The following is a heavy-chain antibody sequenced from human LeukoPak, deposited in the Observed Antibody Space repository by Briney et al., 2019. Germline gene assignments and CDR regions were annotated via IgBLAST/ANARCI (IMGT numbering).Heavy chain of an antibody. Sequence: SGPTLVNPTQALTLTCTFSGFALSTSGVGVGWIRQPPGKALEWLALIYWNDDKRYSPSLKSRLTITKDTSKNQVVLTMTNMDPVDTATYYCALYEGANYFDYWGQGTLVTVSS. CDR2: IYWNDDK. CDR3: ALYEGANYFDY. V-gene: IGHV2-5*01. D-gene: IGHD5/OR15-5a*01. CDR1: GFALSTSGVG. J-gene: IGHJ4*02.